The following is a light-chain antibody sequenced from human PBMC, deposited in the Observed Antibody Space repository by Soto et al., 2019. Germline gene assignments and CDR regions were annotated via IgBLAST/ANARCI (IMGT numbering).Light chain of an antibody. Sequence: QSVLTQPASVSGSPGQSITISCTGTSSGVGGYDYVSWYQQHPGKAPKLMIYEVTIRPSGVSDRLSGSKSGNTASLTVSGLQAEDEADYYCSSYTGGNPSYVFGTGTKVTVL. CDR3: SSYTGGNPSYV. V-gene: IGLV2-14*01. J-gene: IGLJ1*01. CDR1: SSGVGGYDY. CDR2: EVT.